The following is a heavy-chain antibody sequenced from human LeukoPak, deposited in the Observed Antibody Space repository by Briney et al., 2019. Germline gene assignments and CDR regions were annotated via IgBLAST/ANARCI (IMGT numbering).Heavy chain of an antibody. CDR1: GDSISSYY. Sequence: SETLSLTCSVSGDSISSYYWSWIRQPAGKGLEWIGRVYTSGNTNYNPSLESRVTMSVDTSKNQFSLKLNSVTAADTAVYYCVRGAHCIGGSCFSYAFDIWGQGTMVTVSS. CDR3: VRGAHCIGGSCFSYAFDI. D-gene: IGHD2-15*01. V-gene: IGHV4-4*07. J-gene: IGHJ3*02. CDR2: VYTSGNT.